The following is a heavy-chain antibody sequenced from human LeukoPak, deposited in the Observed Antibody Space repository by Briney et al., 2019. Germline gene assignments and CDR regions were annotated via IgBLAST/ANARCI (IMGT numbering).Heavy chain of an antibody. Sequence: SVKVSCKASGGTFSSYAISWVRQAPGQGLEWMGGIIPIFGTANYAQKFQGRVTITADKSTSTAYMELSSLRSEDTAVYYCARGSRWFGGLLREDYYMDVWGKGTTVTVSS. J-gene: IGHJ6*03. CDR1: GGTFSSYA. D-gene: IGHD3-10*01. CDR3: ARGSRWFGGLLREDYYMDV. V-gene: IGHV1-69*06. CDR2: IIPIFGTA.